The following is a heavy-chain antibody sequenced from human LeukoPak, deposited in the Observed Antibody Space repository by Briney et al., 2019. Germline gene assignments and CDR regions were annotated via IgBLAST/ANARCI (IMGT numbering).Heavy chain of an antibody. CDR2: ISSSSSTI. V-gene: IGHV3-48*01. D-gene: IGHD3-22*01. Sequence: GGALRLSCAASGFTFSSYSMNWVRQAPGKGLEWVSSISSSSSTIYDADSVKGRFTISRDNAKNSLHLQMNSLRAEDTAVYYCARGHHLRVYDSSSYYPSWGQGTLVTVSS. CDR1: GFTFSSYS. CDR3: ARGHHLRVYDSSSYYPS. J-gene: IGHJ5*02.